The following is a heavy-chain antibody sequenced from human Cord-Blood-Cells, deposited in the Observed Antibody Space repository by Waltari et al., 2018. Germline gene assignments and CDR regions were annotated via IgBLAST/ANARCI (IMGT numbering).Heavy chain of an antibody. V-gene: IGHV4-4*07. Sequence: QVQLQESGPGLVKPSETLSLTCTVSGGSISSYYWSWIRQPAGKGLEWIGRIYTSGRTNTNPSLNSRVTMSVDTSKNQFSLKLSSVTAADTAVYYCARDEWIAAPFDLWGRGTLVTVSS. CDR1: GGSISSYY. CDR2: IYTSGRT. CDR3: ARDEWIAAPFDL. D-gene: IGHD6-6*01. J-gene: IGHJ2*01.